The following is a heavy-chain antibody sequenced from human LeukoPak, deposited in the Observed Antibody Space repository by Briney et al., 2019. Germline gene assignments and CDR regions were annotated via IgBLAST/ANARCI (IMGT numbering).Heavy chain of an antibody. CDR2: INTYNGNA. J-gene: IGHJ4*02. D-gene: IGHD2/OR15-2a*01. CDR3: ARRKIVYPDC. Sequence: ASLKVYCKATGYTFVSFGISWVRQAAGQGVEWMGWINTYNGNANYAQKLQGRVTMTTDTSTSTAYMELRSLRSDDTAVYYCARRKIVYPDCWGQGTLVTVSS. V-gene: IGHV1-18*01. CDR1: GYTFVSFG.